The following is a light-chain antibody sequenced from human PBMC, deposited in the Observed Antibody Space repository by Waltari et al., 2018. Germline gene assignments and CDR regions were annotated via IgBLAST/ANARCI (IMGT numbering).Light chain of an antibody. Sequence: EMVFTQSPVTLSLSPGASATLSCWASQSVSTSYLAWYQQKPGQAPRLLIYGASSRATGIPDRFSGSGSGTDFTLTISRLEPEDFAVYYCQQYGSSPWTFGQGTKVEIK. CDR3: QQYGSSPWT. CDR1: QSVSTSY. J-gene: IGKJ1*01. V-gene: IGKV3-20*01. CDR2: GAS.